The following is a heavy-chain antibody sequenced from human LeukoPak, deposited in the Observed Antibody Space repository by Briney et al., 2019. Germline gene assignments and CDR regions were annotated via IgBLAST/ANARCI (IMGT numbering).Heavy chain of an antibody. CDR1: GFTFSSYS. V-gene: IGHV3-21*01. CDR3: ARDNYDYVWGSYRPQYYFDY. D-gene: IGHD3-16*02. CDR2: IISSSGYI. Sequence: GSLRLSCAASGFTFSSYSMNWVRQAPGKGLEWVSSIISSSGYIYYADSVKGRFTISRDNAKNSLYLQMNSLRAEDTAVYYCARDNYDYVWGSYRPQYYFDYWGQGTLVTVSS. J-gene: IGHJ4*02.